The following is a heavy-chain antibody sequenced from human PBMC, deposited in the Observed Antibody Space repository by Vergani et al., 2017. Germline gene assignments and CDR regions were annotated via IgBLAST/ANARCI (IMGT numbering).Heavy chain of an antibody. J-gene: IGHJ6*02. CDR2: ISGSGGST. V-gene: IGHV3-23*01. D-gene: IGHD6-13*01. CDR1: GFTFSSYA. Sequence: EVQLLESGGGLVQPGGSLRLSCAASGFTFSSYAMSWVRQAPGKGLEWVSAISGSGGSTYYADSVKGRFTISRDNAKNSLYLQMNSLRAEDTAVYYCASTGDSSSWYTNYYYGMDVWGQGTTVTVSS. CDR3: ASTGDSSSWYTNYYYGMDV.